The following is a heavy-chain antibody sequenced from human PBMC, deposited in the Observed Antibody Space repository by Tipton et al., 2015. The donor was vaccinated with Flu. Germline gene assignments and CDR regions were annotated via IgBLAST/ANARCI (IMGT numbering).Heavy chain of an antibody. D-gene: IGHD4-11*01. Sequence: TLSLTCTVSGDSISSTYYWGWIRQPLGKGLEWIGHIFHTGSTYYNPSLKGRVTLSVDRSKNQFSLRVISVTAADTAVYYCARRDYTTYVSEPKNWFDPWGQGTLVTVSA. CDR1: GDSISSTYY. J-gene: IGHJ5*02. V-gene: IGHV4-38-2*02. CDR3: ARRDYTTYVSEPKNWFDP. CDR2: IFHTGST.